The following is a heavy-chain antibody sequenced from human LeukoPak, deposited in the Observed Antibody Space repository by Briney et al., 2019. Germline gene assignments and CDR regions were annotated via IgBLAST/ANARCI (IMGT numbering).Heavy chain of an antibody. CDR3: ARTYSGSYYGLDY. Sequence: GESLKISCKASGYYFPTFWIGWVRQMPGKGLEWMGIIYPDDSNTRYSPSFQGQVTISADKSINTAYLQWSSLRASDTAMYYCARTYSGSYYGLDYWGQGPLVPVSS. J-gene: IGHJ4*02. CDR1: GYYFPTFW. V-gene: IGHV5-51*01. D-gene: IGHD1-26*01. CDR2: IYPDDSNT.